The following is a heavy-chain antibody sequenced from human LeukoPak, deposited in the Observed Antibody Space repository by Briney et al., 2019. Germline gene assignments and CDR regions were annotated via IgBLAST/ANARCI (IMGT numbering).Heavy chain of an antibody. CDR1: GCTFDEYA. V-gene: IGHV3-9*03. Sequence: GGSLRLSCAASGCTFDEYAMHGVGQAPGKGGEGVAGISWNSGRIEYADSVKGRFTISRDKDKKSMYVEMNSLRAEDIALYYCAKGRYGSVPLHPYFDYWGQGTLVTVSS. CDR2: ISWNSGRI. CDR3: AKGRYGSVPLHPYFDY. J-gene: IGHJ4*02. D-gene: IGHD3-10*01.